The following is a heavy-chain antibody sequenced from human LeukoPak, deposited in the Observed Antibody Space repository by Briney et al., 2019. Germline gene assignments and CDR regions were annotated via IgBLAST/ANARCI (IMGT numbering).Heavy chain of an antibody. CDR1: GFTFSSYW. D-gene: IGHD6-13*01. Sequence: PGGSLRLSCVGSGFTFSSYWTHWVRQPPGKGPVCVSRINSDGTNTHYADSVKGRFTISRDNAKNTLYLQMNSLTAEDTAVYYCARRLATSGVLDYWGQGTLVTVSS. CDR3: ARRLATSGVLDY. J-gene: IGHJ4*02. V-gene: IGHV3-74*01. CDR2: INSDGTNT.